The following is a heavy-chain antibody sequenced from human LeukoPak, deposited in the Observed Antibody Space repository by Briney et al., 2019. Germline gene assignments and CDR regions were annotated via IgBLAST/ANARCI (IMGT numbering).Heavy chain of an antibody. D-gene: IGHD5-12*01. CDR2: ISYDGSNK. V-gene: IGHV3-30*04. Sequence: GGSLRLSCAASGLTFRSYAMQWVRQAPGKGLEWVAVISYDGSNKYYADSVKGRFTISRDYSKNTLYLQMNSLRAEDTAVYYCASSLGGYLLYFDYWGQGTLVTVSS. CDR3: ASSLGGYLLYFDY. CDR1: GLTFRSYA. J-gene: IGHJ4*02.